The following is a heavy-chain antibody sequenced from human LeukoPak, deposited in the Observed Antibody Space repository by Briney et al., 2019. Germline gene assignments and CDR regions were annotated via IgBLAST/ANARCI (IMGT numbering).Heavy chain of an antibody. D-gene: IGHD1-26*01. CDR1: GFTVSSNY. CDR2: IYSGGST. J-gene: IGHJ4*02. Sequence: GGSLRLSCAVSGFTVSSNYMSWVRQAPGKGLEWVSVIYSGGSTYYADSVKGRFTISRDNSKNTLYLQVNSLRAEDTAVYYCAXELSGSYHYFDYWGQGTLVTVSS. CDR3: AXELSGSYHYFDY. V-gene: IGHV3-53*01.